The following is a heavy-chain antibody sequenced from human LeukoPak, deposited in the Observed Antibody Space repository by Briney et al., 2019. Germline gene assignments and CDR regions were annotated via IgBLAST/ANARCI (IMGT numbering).Heavy chain of an antibody. Sequence: SQTLSLTCTVSGGSISSGSYYWSWIRQPAGKGLEWIGCIYTSGSTNYNPSLKSRVTISVDTSKNQFSLKLSSVTAADTAVYYCARGAYGSGSSNIDYWGQGTLVTVSS. CDR1: GGSISSGSYY. CDR2: IYTSGST. J-gene: IGHJ4*02. V-gene: IGHV4-61*02. CDR3: ARGAYGSGSSNIDY. D-gene: IGHD3-10*01.